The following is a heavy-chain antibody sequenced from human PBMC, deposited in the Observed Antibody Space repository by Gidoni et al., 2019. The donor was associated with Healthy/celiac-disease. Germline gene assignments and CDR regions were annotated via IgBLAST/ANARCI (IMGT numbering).Heavy chain of an antibody. Sequence: EVQLVESGGGLIQPGGSLRLSCAASGFTVISNYMSGVRQAPRKGLEWVSVIYSGGGGTYYPDSVKGRFTISRDNSKNTLYLQMNSLRAEDTAVYYCTRDLRCSDGSCYSHGYWGQGTLVTVSS. D-gene: IGHD2-15*01. CDR1: GFTVISNY. V-gene: IGHV3-53*01. CDR3: TRDLRCSDGSCYSHGY. CDR2: IYSGGGGT. J-gene: IGHJ4*02.